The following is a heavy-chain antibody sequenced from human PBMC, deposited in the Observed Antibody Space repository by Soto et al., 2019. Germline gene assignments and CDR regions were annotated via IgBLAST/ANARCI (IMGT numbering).Heavy chain of an antibody. CDR3: ARDGIAAAGTSWFDP. CDR1: GYTFTSHA. J-gene: IGHJ5*02. Sequence: ASVKVSCKASGYTFTSHAMHWVRQAPGQRLEWMGWINAGNGNTKYSQKFQDRVTITTDTSASTAYMELSSLRSEDTAVYYCARDGIAAAGTSWFDPWGQGTLVTVSS. CDR2: INAGNGNT. D-gene: IGHD6-13*01. V-gene: IGHV1-3*01.